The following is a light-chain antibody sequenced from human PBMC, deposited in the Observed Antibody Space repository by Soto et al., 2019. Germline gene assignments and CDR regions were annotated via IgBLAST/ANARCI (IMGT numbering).Light chain of an antibody. J-gene: IGKJ4*01. V-gene: IGKV3-15*01. CDR3: QQYKNWPLT. CDR2: GAS. CDR1: QSVSTT. Sequence: EIVMTQSPATLSVSPGGRATLFCRASQSVSTTLAWYQQKPGQAPRLLIYGASTRATGFPARFSGSGSGTEFTLTISSLQSEDFAVYYCQQYKNWPLTFGGGTRMEIK.